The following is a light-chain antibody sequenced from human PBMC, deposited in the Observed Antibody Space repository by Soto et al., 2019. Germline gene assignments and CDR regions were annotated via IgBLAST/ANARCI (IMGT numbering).Light chain of an antibody. CDR2: NTN. J-gene: IGLJ3*02. V-gene: IGLV8-61*01. CDR3: LLYLGGGIWV. CDR1: SGPVFTSSY. Sequence: QTVVTQETSLSVSPGGTVTLTCGLSSGPVFTSSYPNWYQQTPGQAPRTLIFNTNTRSSGVPDRFSGSILGDKAALTITGAQADDDSYYYCLLYLGGGIWVFGGGSKLTVL.